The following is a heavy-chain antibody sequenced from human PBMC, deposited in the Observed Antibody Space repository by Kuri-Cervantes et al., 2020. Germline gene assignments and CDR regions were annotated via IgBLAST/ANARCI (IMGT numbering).Heavy chain of an antibody. CDR2: ISSSGTTT. CDR1: GITFSDYE. Sequence: GESLKISCAASGITFSDYEMNWVRQAPGKGLEWLSYISSSGTTTSYAASVRGRFTISRDNAKNSLYLQMNSLRAEDTAVYYCARDLSRDGYNYEGNYWGQGTLVTVSS. J-gene: IGHJ4*02. D-gene: IGHD5-24*01. CDR3: ARDLSRDGYNYEGNY. V-gene: IGHV3-48*03.